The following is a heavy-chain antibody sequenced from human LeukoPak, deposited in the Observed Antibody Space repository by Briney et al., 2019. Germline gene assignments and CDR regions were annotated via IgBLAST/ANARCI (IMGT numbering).Heavy chain of an antibody. CDR2: IFYTGKI. CDR3: ARQLGVGIWALDR. J-gene: IGHJ4*02. Sequence: SETLSLTCDVSGDSITTEHYWWGWLRQPPGKGLEWIAIIFYTGKIHDNPSLRNRISMSVDTSKDQFSLRLSAVTAADTAVYYCARQLGVGIWALDRWGQGTLVTVSS. D-gene: IGHD3-16*01. V-gene: IGHV4-39*01. CDR1: GDSITTEHYW.